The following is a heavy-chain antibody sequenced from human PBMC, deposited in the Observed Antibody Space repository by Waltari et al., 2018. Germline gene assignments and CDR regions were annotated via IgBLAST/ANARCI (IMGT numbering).Heavy chain of an antibody. D-gene: IGHD1-1*01. V-gene: IGHV4-59*01. CDR3: ARAHWVGHKRSDAFDI. J-gene: IGHJ3*02. CDR1: GGSISSYY. Sequence: QVQLQESGPGLVKPSETLSLTCTVSGGSISSYYWSWIRQPPGKGLEWIVYIYYSGSTNYIPSLRSRVSISVDTSKNQYSLKLSSVTAADTAVYYCARAHWVGHKRSDAFDIWGQGTMVTVSS. CDR2: IYYSGST.